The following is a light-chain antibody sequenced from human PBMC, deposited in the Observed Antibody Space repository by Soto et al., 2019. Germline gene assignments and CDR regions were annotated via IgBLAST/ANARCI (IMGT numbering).Light chain of an antibody. J-gene: IGKJ1*01. CDR2: DAS. CDR1: QSVSSN. V-gene: IGKV3-15*01. CDR3: QQYNTWPPGGT. Sequence: EIVMTQSPDTLSVSPGERATLSCRASQSVSSNVAWYQQKSGQAPRLLIYDASTRATDIPARFSGSGSGTEFTLTISRLQSEDFAVYYCQQYNTWPPGGTFGQGTKVEIK.